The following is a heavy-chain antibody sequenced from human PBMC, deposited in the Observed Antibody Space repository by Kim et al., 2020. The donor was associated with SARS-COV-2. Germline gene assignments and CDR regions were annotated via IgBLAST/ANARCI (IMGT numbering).Heavy chain of an antibody. CDR2: IYYSGST. CDR3: ARVGYYGSGSGDAFDI. D-gene: IGHD3-10*01. Sequence: SETLSLTCTVSGGSISSGGYYWSWIRQHPGKGLEWIGYIYYSGSTYYNPSLKSRVTISVDTSKNQFSLKLSSVTAADTAVYYCARVGYYGSGSGDAFDIWGQGTMVTVSS. CDR1: GGSISSGGYY. J-gene: IGHJ3*02. V-gene: IGHV4-31*03.